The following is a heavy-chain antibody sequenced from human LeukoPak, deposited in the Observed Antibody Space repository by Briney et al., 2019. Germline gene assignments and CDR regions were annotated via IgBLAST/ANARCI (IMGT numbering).Heavy chain of an antibody. CDR2: NYPGGSDT. D-gene: IGHD3-10*01. CDR1: GYSFTSYW. CDR3: ARSSSGSYYDVNWGGYYYYMDV. J-gene: IGHJ6*03. Sequence: GESLKISCKGSGYSFTSYWIGWVRQMPGKGLEVMGINYPGGSDTRYSPSFQGQVTISADKSISTAYLQWSSLKASDTAMYYCARSSSGSYYDVNWGGYYYYMDVWGKGTTVTVSS. V-gene: IGHV5-51*01.